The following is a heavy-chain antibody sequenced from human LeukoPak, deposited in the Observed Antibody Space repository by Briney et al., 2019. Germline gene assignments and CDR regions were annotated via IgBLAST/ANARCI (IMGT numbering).Heavy chain of an antibody. CDR1: GDSISTTNYY. CDR3: ARHLENTPGSGACGYFDK. J-gene: IGHJ4*02. Sequence: SETLSLTCLVSGDSISTTNYYWAWVRQSPGRCLEWIANVFKGGSTYYSPSLKGRVTLSVHTSTNQFSLQLASVTASDTAVYYCARHLENTPGSGACGYFDKWGQGTLVTVSS. CDR2: VFKGGST. V-gene: IGHV4-39*01. D-gene: IGHD3-3*01.